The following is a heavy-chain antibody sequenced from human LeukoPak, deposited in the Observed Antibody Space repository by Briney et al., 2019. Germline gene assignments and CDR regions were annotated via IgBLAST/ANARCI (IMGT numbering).Heavy chain of an antibody. Sequence: ASVKVSCKASGYTFTGYYMHWVRQAPGQGLEWIGWIVVGIGNTHYAQMFQDRVIITRDMSANTAYMELGSLRSEDTAVYYCAIGRGEILDYWGQGTLVTVSS. CDR3: AIGRGEILDY. V-gene: IGHV1-58*02. CDR1: GYTFTGYY. D-gene: IGHD3-16*01. CDR2: IVVGIGNT. J-gene: IGHJ4*02.